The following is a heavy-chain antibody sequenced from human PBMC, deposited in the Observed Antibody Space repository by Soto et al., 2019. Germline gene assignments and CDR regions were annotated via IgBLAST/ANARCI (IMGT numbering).Heavy chain of an antibody. Sequence: GGSLRLSCAASGFTFSSYGMHWVRQAPGKGLEWVAVITYDGSNKYYADSVKGRFTISRDNSKNTLYLQMNSLRAEDTAVYYCAKDGRGPYSSSWYDWFDPWGQGTLVTVSS. D-gene: IGHD6-13*01. CDR3: AKDGRGPYSSSWYDWFDP. CDR1: GFTFSSYG. V-gene: IGHV3-30*18. J-gene: IGHJ5*02. CDR2: ITYDGSNK.